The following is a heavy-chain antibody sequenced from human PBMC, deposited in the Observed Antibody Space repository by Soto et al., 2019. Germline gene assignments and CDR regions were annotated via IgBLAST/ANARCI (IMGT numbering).Heavy chain of an antibody. V-gene: IGHV1-18*01. CDR1: GYTLSSYG. Sequence: ASVPVSRKASGYTLSSYGINWVRKAPGQRLEWPGWVSPYDGYTNYAQILQGRVSMTTDTSTKTAYMEVRSLRSDDTAVYYCARGGYYDSSGSRNYFYYGMNVWGQGTTVTVSS. D-gene: IGHD3-22*01. J-gene: IGHJ6*02. CDR3: ARGGYYDSSGSRNYFYYGMNV. CDR2: VSPYDGYT.